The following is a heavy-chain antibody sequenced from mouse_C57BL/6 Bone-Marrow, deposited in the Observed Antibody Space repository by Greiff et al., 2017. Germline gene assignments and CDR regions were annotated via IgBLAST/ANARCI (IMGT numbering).Heavy chain of an antibody. V-gene: IGHV1-50*01. Sequence: QVQLQQPGAELVKPGASVKLSCKASGYTFTSYWMQWVKQRPGQGLAWIGEIDPSDSYTNYNQKFKGKATLTVDTSSSTAYMQLSSLTSEDSAVYYCERGEDYYYGRGDYWGQGTTLTVSS. CDR3: ERGEDYYYGRGDY. CDR1: GYTFTSYW. CDR2: IDPSDSYT. D-gene: IGHD1-1*01. J-gene: IGHJ2*01.